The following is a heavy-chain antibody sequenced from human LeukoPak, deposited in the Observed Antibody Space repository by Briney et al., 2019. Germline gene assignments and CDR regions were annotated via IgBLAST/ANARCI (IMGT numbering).Heavy chain of an antibody. CDR2: IYYSGST. D-gene: IGHD2-15*01. CDR1: GGSISSYY. CDR3: ARDRIDCSGGSCYPGDAFDI. J-gene: IGHJ3*02. Sequence: SETLSLTYTVSGGSISSYYWSWIRQPPGKGLEWIGYIYYSGSTNYNPSLKSRVTISVDTSKNQFSLKLSSVTAADTAVYYCARDRIDCSGGSCYPGDAFDIWGQGTMVTVSS. V-gene: IGHV4-59*01.